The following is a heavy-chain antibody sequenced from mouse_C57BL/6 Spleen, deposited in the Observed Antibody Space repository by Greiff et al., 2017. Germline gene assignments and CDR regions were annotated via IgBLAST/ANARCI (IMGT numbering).Heavy chain of an antibody. J-gene: IGHJ2*01. CDR3: ARFGHYGSSIDY. Sequence: EVKLMESGAELVKPGASVKLSCTASGFNIKDYYMHWVKQRTEQGLEWIGRIDPEDGDTKYAPKFQGKATITADTSSNTAYLQLSILTSEDTAVYYCARFGHYGSSIDYWGQGTTLTVSS. CDR2: IDPEDGDT. V-gene: IGHV14-2*01. CDR1: GFNIKDYY. D-gene: IGHD1-1*01.